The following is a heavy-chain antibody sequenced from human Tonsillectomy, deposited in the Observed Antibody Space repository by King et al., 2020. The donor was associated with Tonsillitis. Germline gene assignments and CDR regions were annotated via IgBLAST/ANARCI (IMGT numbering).Heavy chain of an antibody. Sequence: VQLVESGGGLVQPGGSLRLSCAASGFTFSSYSMNWVRQAPGMGLEWVSYISSSSSTIYYADSVKGRFTISRDNAKNSLYLQMNSLRAEDTAVYYCARNCGYYYDSSGYYPGADWGQGTLVTVST. CDR2: ISSSSSTI. CDR1: GFTFSSYS. D-gene: IGHD3-22*01. V-gene: IGHV3-48*01. J-gene: IGHJ4*02. CDR3: ARNCGYYYDSSGYYPGAD.